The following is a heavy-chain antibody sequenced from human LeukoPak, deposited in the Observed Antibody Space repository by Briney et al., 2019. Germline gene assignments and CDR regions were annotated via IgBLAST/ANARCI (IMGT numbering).Heavy chain of an antibody. D-gene: IGHD2-21*02. J-gene: IGHJ4*02. CDR3: AKDPCGGDCYIFDY. V-gene: IGHV3-30*18. CDR1: GFTFSSYG. CDR2: ISYDGSNK. Sequence: GGSLRLSCAASGFTFSSYGMHRVRQAPGKGLEWVAVISYDGSNKYYADSVKGRFTISRDNSKNTLYLQMNSLRAEDTAVYYCAKDPCGGDCYIFDYWGQGTLVTVSS.